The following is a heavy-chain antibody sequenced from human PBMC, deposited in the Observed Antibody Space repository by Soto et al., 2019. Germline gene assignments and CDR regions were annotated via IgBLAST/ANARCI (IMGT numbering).Heavy chain of an antibody. CDR1: GFTFSNYA. V-gene: IGHV3-23*01. CDR2: ISGRGGST. CDR3: AKATMTLVVIRLDS. D-gene: IGHD3-22*01. Sequence: LRLSCAASGFTFSNYAMNWVRQAPGKGLEWVSTISGRGGSTYYADSVKGRFTISRDNSKNILYLQMNSLRAEDTAVYYCAKATMTLVVIRLDSWGQGTLVTVSS. J-gene: IGHJ4*02.